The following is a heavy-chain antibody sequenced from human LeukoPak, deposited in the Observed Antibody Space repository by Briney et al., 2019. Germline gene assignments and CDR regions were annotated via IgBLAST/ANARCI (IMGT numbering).Heavy chain of an antibody. CDR2: ITGSGGST. J-gene: IGHJ6*03. D-gene: IGHD6-13*01. CDR3: AKDKAAAGFYYYYYMDV. V-gene: IGHV3-23*01. CDR1: GFTFSCYA. Sequence: PGGPLSLSYAASGFTFSCYAMSWRRQPRGEGLGWVLAITGSGGSTYYADSVKGRFTISRHNSKNTLYLQMNSLRAEDTAVYYCAKDKAAAGFYYYYYMDVWGKGTTVTVSS.